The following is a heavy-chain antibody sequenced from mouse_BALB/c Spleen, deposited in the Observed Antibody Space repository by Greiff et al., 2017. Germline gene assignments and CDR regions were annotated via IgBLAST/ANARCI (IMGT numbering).Heavy chain of an antibody. V-gene: IGHV1-18*01. CDR3: ARRDEPGWFAY. D-gene: IGHD3-3*01. CDR2: IDPYYGGT. CDR1: GYTFTDYN. J-gene: IGHJ3*01. Sequence: VQLQQSGPELVKPGASVKIPCKASGYTFTDYNMDWVKQSHGKSLEWIGNIDPYYGGTSYNQKFKGKATLTVDKSSSTAYMQLKSLTSEDSAVYYCARRDEPGWFAYWGQGTLVTVSA.